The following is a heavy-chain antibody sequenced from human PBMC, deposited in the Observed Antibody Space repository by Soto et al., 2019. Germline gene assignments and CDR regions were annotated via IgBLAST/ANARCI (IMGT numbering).Heavy chain of an antibody. CDR1: GGSFSGYY. CDR2: INHSGST. Sequence: PSETLSLTCAVYGGSFSGYYWSWIRQPPGKGLEWIGEINHSGSTNYNPSLKSRVTISVDTSKNQFSLKLSSVTAADTAVYYCARGLPSVYCSGGSCTNWFDPWGQGTLVTVPQ. CDR3: ARGLPSVYCSGGSCTNWFDP. J-gene: IGHJ5*02. V-gene: IGHV4-34*01. D-gene: IGHD2-15*01.